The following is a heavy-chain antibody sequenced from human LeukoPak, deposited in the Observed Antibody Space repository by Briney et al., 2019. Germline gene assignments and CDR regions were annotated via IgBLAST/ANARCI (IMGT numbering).Heavy chain of an antibody. D-gene: IGHD1-26*01. Sequence: SETLSLTCTVSGGSISSYYWSWIRQPPGKGLEWIGYIYYSGSTNYNPSLKSRITISVDTSKNQFSLKLSSVTAADTAVYYCARLIVGASTDCYFDFWGHGTLVTVSS. J-gene: IGHJ2*01. CDR3: ARLIVGASTDCYFDF. V-gene: IGHV4-59*01. CDR1: GGSISSYY. CDR2: IYYSGST.